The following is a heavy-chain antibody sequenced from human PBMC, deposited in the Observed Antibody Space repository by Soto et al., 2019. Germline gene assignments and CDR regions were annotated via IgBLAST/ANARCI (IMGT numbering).Heavy chain of an antibody. J-gene: IGHJ6*03. D-gene: IGHD3-10*01. CDR2: MNPNSGNT. Sequence: ASVKVSCKASGYTFTSYDINWVRQATGQGLEWMGWMNPNSGNTGYAQKFQGRVTMTRNTSISTAYMELSSLRSEDTAVYYCAAWYYYGSGSSHYYYYMDVWGKGTTVTVSS. CDR3: AAWYYYGSGSSHYYYYMDV. CDR1: GYTFTSYD. V-gene: IGHV1-8*01.